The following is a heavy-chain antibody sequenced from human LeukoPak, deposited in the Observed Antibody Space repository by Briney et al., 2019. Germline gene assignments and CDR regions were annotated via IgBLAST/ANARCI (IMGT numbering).Heavy chain of an antibody. D-gene: IGHD2-8*01. Sequence: GASVKVSCKTSGYRFTGFYIHWVRQAPGHGLEWMGWINPNTGGTNPALKFQGRVTLTTDTSISAAYMDLRSLTSDDTAVYYCAREADFNGSGRGDSWGQGTLVIVSS. V-gene: IGHV1-2*02. J-gene: IGHJ4*02. CDR2: INPNTGGT. CDR1: GYRFTGFY. CDR3: AREADFNGSGRGDS.